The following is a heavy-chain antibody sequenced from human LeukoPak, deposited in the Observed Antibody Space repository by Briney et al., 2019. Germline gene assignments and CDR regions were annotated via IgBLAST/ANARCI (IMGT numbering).Heavy chain of an antibody. V-gene: IGHV1-46*01. CDR3: ARGGYSSSWYPNFDY. CDR1: GGTFSSYA. CDR2: INPSGGST. D-gene: IGHD6-13*01. J-gene: IGHJ4*02. Sequence: ASVKVSCKASGGTFSSYAISWVRQAPGQGLEWMGIINPSGGSTSYAQKFQGRVTMTRDTSTSTVYMELSSLRSEDTAVYYCARGGYSSSWYPNFDYWGQGTLVTVSS.